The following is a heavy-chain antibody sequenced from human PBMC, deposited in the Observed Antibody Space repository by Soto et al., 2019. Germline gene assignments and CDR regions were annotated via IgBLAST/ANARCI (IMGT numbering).Heavy chain of an antibody. CDR3: ARSLGVGEFDY. J-gene: IGHJ4*02. D-gene: IGHD3-16*01. CDR2: IYYSGST. CDR1: GGSISSYY. Sequence: SETLSLTCTVSGGSISSYYWSWIRQPPGKGLEWIGYIYYSGSTNYNPSLKSRVTISVDTSKNQFSLKLSSVTAADTAVYYCARSLGVGEFDYWGQGTLVTVSS. V-gene: IGHV4-59*01.